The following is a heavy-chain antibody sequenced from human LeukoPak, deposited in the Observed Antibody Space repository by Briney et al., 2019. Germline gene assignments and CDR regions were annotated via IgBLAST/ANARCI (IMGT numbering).Heavy chain of an antibody. CDR2: ISAYNGNT. J-gene: IGHJ4*02. CDR1: GYTFTSYG. V-gene: IGHV1-18*01. Sequence: ASVKVSCKASGYTFTSYGISWVRQAPGQGLEWMGWISAYNGNTNYAQKLQGRVTMTTDTPTSTAYMEVRSLRSDDTAVYYCARGRLGYCSGGSCSDFDYWGQGTLVTVSS. D-gene: IGHD2-15*01. CDR3: ARGRLGYCSGGSCSDFDY.